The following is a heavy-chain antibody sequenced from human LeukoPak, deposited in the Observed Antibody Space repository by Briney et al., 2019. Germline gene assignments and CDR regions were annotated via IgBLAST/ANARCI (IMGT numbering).Heavy chain of an antibody. CDR2: ISHSGST. D-gene: IGHD1-26*01. Sequence: SETLSLTCAVYGGSFSGYYWSWIRQPPGKGLEWIGEISHSGSTNYNPSLKSRVTISVDTSKNQFSLKLSSVTAADTAVYYCARGRGSYYLRAAGFDYWGQGTLVTVSS. V-gene: IGHV4-34*01. J-gene: IGHJ4*02. CDR1: GGSFSGYY. CDR3: ARGRGSYYLRAAGFDY.